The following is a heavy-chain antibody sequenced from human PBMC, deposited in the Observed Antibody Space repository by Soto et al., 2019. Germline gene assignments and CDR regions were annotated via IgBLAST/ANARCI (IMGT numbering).Heavy chain of an antibody. V-gene: IGHV4-31*03. D-gene: IGHD3-3*01. Sequence: SETLSLTCTVSGCSISSDGYYWSWIRQHPGKGLEWIGYIYYSGSTYYNPSLKSRVTIPVDTSKNQFSLKLSSVTAADTDVYYCARGTYYEFWSGYYLGSNWFHPWGQGNLVTVSS. CDR3: ARGTYYEFWSGYYLGSNWFHP. J-gene: IGHJ5*02. CDR2: IYYSGST. CDR1: GCSISSDGYY.